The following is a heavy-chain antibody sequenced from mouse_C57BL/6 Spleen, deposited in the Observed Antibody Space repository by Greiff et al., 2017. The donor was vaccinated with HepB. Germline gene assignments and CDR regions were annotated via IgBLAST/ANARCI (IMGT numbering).Heavy chain of an antibody. V-gene: IGHV1-15*01. J-gene: IGHJ4*01. D-gene: IGHD1-1*01. CDR2: IDPETGGT. Sequence: QVQLQQSGAELVRPGASVTLSCKASGYTFTDYEMHWVKQTPVHGLEWIGAIDPETGGTAYNQKFKGKAILTADKSSSTAYMEHRSLTSEDSAVYYCTCWAVDYGSSSYAMDYWGQGTSVTVSS. CDR3: TCWAVDYGSSSYAMDY. CDR1: GYTFTDYE.